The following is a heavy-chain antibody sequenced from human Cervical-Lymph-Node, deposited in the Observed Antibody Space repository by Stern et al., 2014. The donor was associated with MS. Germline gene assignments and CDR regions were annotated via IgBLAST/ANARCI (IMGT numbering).Heavy chain of an antibody. J-gene: IGHJ4*02. CDR3: ARWSVACDY. D-gene: IGHD2-21*01. CDR2: IYPGDSDI. Sequence: EVQLVESGAELKEPGESLKISCKTSGYNFINYWIAWVSQVPGKGLEWIGIIYPGDSDIRYSPSFQGHVTMSVDKSKTTAYLQWKSLKASDTAVYYCARWSVACDYWGQGALITVSS. CDR1: GYNFINYW. V-gene: IGHV5-51*03.